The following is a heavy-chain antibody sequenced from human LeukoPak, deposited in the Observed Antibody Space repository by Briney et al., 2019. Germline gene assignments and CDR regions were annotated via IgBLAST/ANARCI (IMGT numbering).Heavy chain of an antibody. J-gene: IGHJ6*04. D-gene: IGHD3-10*01. Sequence: GGSLRLSCAASGFTFSAYWMHWVRQGPGKGLVWVAHISGNGGSTSYADSVKGRFTISRDNAKDTLFLQMNSLRAEDTAVYYCARGRSFGSGTSPYGMDVWGKGTTVTVSS. CDR3: ARGRSFGSGTSPYGMDV. V-gene: IGHV3-74*01. CDR2: ISGNGGST. CDR1: GFTFSAYW.